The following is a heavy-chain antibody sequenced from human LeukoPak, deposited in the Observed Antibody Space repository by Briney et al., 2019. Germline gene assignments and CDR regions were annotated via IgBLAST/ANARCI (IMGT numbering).Heavy chain of an antibody. Sequence: PGGSLRLSCAASGFTFSSYAMHWVRQAPGKGLEWVAVISYDGSNKYYADSVKGRFTISRDNSKNTLYLQMNSLRAEDTAVYYCARAPISYGSGSYYFDYWGQGTLVTVSS. CDR2: ISYDGSNK. J-gene: IGHJ4*02. CDR1: GFTFSSYA. CDR3: ARAPISYGSGSYYFDY. V-gene: IGHV3-30-3*01. D-gene: IGHD3-10*01.